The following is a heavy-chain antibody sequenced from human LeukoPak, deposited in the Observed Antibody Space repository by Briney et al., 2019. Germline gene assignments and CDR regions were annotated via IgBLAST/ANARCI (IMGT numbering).Heavy chain of an antibody. J-gene: IGHJ4*02. CDR1: GFSFSSYG. CDR2: ISGSGGST. Sequence: PGGSLRLSCAASGFSFSSYGMSWVRQAPGKGLEWVSTISGSGGSTYYADSVKGRFTISRDNSKNTLYLQMNSLRAEDTVVYYCAKGIVRNIVVVPAAMPTYFDYWGQGTLVTVSS. CDR3: AKGIVRNIVVVPAAMPTYFDY. V-gene: IGHV3-23*01. D-gene: IGHD2-2*01.